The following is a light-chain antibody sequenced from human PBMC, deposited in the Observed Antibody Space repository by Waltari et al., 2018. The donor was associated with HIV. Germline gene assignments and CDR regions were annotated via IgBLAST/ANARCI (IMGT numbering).Light chain of an antibody. V-gene: IGKV3-20*01. CDR1: RSVSSNY. CDR2: AAS. Sequence: ENVLTQSPGTLSLSPGERATLSCRASRSVSSNYLTWYQQRPGQAPRRLIYAASTRATAIPDRFSGSGSRTDFTLTISRLEPEDFAVYYCQQYGTSPYTFGQGTKVEI. J-gene: IGKJ2*01. CDR3: QQYGTSPYT.